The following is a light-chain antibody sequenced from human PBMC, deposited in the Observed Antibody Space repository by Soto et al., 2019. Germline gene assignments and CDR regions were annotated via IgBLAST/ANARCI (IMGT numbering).Light chain of an antibody. J-gene: IGKJ4*01. Sequence: EIVLTQSPGTLSLSPGGRATLSCRASQSVSRNYVAWYQQKPGQSPRLLIYGASNRASGIPDRFSGSASGADFILSIARLEPEDFAMYYCQQYGSTPLTFGGGTKVEIK. CDR3: QQYGSTPLT. CDR2: GAS. CDR1: QSVSRNY. V-gene: IGKV3-20*01.